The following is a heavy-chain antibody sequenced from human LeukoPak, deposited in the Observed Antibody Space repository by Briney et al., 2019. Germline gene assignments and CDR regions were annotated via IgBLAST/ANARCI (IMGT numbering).Heavy chain of an antibody. CDR1: GVSISSYY. V-gene: IGHV4-59*08. CDR2: IYYSGST. J-gene: IGHJ1*01. D-gene: IGHD3-16*01. CDR3: ASGGSVAEYFQH. Sequence: PSETLSLTCTVSGVSISSYYWSWIRQPPGKGLEWIGYIYYSGSTNYNPSLKSRVTISVDTSKNQFSLKLSSVTAADTAVYYCASGGSVAEYFQHWGQGTLVTVSS.